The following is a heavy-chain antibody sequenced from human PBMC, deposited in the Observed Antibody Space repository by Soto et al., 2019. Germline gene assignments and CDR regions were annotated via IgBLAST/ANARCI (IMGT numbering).Heavy chain of an antibody. CDR1: GGYINSYY. V-gene: IGHV4-59*01. Sequence: PSETLSLTCTVSGGYINSYYWNWIRQPPGKGLEWIGYIYYSGSTNYNPSLKSRVAISVDTSKNQFSLKLRSVTAADTAMYYCAKNDDHGSSYHGMDVWGQGTTVTVSS. D-gene: IGHD4-17*01. CDR2: IYYSGST. CDR3: AKNDDHGSSYHGMDV. J-gene: IGHJ6*01.